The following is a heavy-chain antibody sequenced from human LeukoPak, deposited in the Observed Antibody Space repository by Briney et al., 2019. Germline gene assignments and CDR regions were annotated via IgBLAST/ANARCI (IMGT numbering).Heavy chain of an antibody. D-gene: IGHD5-12*01. V-gene: IGHV3-30*02. CDR1: GFSVSAYG. Sequence: GGSLRLSCAASGFSVSAYGMHWVRQAPGKGLEWIAFIRYDGSNKYYADSVKGRLTISRDNAKNTLYLQMYSLRAEDTAVYYCVKIYSGSDYWGQGTLVTVSS. CDR2: IRYDGSNK. J-gene: IGHJ4*02. CDR3: VKIYSGSDY.